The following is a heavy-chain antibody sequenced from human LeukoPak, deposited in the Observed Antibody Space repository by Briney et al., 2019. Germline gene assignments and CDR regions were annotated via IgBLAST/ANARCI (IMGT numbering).Heavy chain of an antibody. CDR2: ISGSGGST. CDR1: GFTFSSYA. CDR3: ARGRRQRITMIVVVIIDNWFDP. Sequence: GGSLRLSCAASGFTFSSYAMSWVRQAPGKGLEWVSAISGSGGSTYYADSVNGRFTISRDNSKNTLYLQMNSLRAEDTAVYYCARGRRQRITMIVVVIIDNWFDPWGQGTLVTVSS. D-gene: IGHD3-22*01. V-gene: IGHV3-23*01. J-gene: IGHJ5*02.